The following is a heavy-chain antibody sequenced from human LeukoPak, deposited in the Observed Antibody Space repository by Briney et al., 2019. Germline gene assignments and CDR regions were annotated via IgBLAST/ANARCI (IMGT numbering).Heavy chain of an antibody. J-gene: IGHJ4*02. CDR2: IYHSGST. CDR1: GYSISSGYY. V-gene: IGHV4-38-2*02. D-gene: IGHD1-26*01. CDR3: ARVRELLGDY. Sequence: PSETLSLTCTVSGYSISSGYYWGWIRQPPGKGLEWIGSIYHSGSTYYNPSLKSRVTISVDTSKNQFSLKLSSVTASDTAVYYCARVRELLGDYWGQGTLVTVSS.